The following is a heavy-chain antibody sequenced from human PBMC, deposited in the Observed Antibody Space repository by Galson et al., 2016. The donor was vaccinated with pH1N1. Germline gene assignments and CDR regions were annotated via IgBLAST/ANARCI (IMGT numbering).Heavy chain of an antibody. V-gene: IGHV3-23*01. CDR2: ITARGETT. CDR1: GFTFRGFA. CDR3: AKETKWELFGGWLDP. Sequence: SLRLSCAASGFTFRGFAMNWVRQFPGKGLEWVSGITARGETTYYADSVKGRFAISRDNSKNTLYLQMNRLRGEDTAIYYCAKETKWELFGGWLDPWGQGTLVTVSS. J-gene: IGHJ5*02. D-gene: IGHD3-16*01.